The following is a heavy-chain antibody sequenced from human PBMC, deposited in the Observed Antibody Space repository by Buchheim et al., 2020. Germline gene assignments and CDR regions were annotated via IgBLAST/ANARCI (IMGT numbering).Heavy chain of an antibody. V-gene: IGHV4-61*01. CDR2: IYYTGST. J-gene: IGHJ4*02. CDR3: ARRFCSSTSCYEGFHY. D-gene: IGHD2-2*01. Sequence: QVQLQESGPGLVKSSEILSLTCTVSGGSVSSGSYYWSWIRQPPGKGLEWIGYIYYTGSTNYNPSLKSRVTISVDTSRNQFSLKLNSVTAADTAVYYCARRFCSSTSCYEGFHYWGQGTL. CDR1: GGSVSSGSYY.